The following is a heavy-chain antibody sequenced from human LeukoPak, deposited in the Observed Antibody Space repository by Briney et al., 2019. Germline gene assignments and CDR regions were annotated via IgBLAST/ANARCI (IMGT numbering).Heavy chain of an antibody. CDR1: GFTFSSYW. CDR2: IASDGSST. Sequence: GGSLRLSCAASGFTFSSYWMNWVRQAPGKGLVWVSRIASDGSSTTHADSVKGRFSISGDNAKNTLYLQMNSLRVEDTAVYYCARGRPHGNDYWGQGTLVTVSS. CDR3: ARGRPHGNDY. V-gene: IGHV3-74*01. J-gene: IGHJ4*02. D-gene: IGHD4-23*01.